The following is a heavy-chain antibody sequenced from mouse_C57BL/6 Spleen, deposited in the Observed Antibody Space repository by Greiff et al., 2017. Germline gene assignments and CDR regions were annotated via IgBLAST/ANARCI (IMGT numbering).Heavy chain of an antibody. V-gene: IGHV5-6*01. CDR2: ISSGGSYT. J-gene: IGHJ4*01. CDR1: GFTFSSYG. Sequence: EVMLVESGGDLVKPGGSLKLSCAASGFTFSSYGMSWVRQTPDKRLEWLATISSGGSYTYYPDSVKGRFTISRDNAKNTLYLQMSSLKSEDTAMYYCARQGALITTVVDAMDYWGQGTSVTVSS. D-gene: IGHD1-1*01. CDR3: ARQGALITTVVDAMDY.